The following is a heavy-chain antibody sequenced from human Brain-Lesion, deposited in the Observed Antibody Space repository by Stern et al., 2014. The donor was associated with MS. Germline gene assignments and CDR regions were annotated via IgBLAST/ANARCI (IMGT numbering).Heavy chain of an antibody. Sequence: VQLQESGPGLVKPSQTLSLSCTVSGGSISSGGYYWSWIRQPAGKGLEWIGRIFNSGSTSYNPSLKSRVTISIDPPKNQFSLRLNPMTAADTAVYYCARGRVVPGFQYYATDVWGQGTTVIVSS. D-gene: IGHD2-2*01. CDR1: GGSISSGGYY. V-gene: IGHV4-61*02. CDR3: ARGRVVPGFQYYATDV. CDR2: IFNSGST. J-gene: IGHJ6*02.